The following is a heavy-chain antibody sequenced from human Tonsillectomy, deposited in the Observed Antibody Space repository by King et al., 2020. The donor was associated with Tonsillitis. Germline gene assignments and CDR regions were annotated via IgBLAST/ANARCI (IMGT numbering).Heavy chain of an antibody. CDR2: IDWDDDK. D-gene: IGHD5-12*01. Sequence: VTLKESGPALVKPTQTLTLTCTFSGFSLSTSGMCVSWIRQPPGKALEWLALIDWDDDKYYSTSLKTRLTISKDTSKNQVVLTMTNMDPVDTATYYCARIIGGRGFPSNYYYYYGMDVWGQGTTVTVSS. CDR1: GFSLSTSGMC. V-gene: IGHV2-70*01. CDR3: ARIIGGRGFPSNYYYYYGMDV. J-gene: IGHJ6*02.